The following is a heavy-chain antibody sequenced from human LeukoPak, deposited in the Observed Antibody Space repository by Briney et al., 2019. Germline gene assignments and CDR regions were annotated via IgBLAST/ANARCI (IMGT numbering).Heavy chain of an antibody. CDR1: AFSFNTYG. V-gene: IGHV3-30*02. D-gene: IGHD6-19*01. CDR2: IRYNGNDQ. Sequence: GGSLRLSCATSAFSFNTYGMHWVRQAPGKGLQWVAFIRYNGNDQYYADSVKGRFTISRDNAKNSLYLQMNSLRAEDTAVYYCASAIAVAWDDAFDIWGQGTMVTVSS. J-gene: IGHJ3*02. CDR3: ASAIAVAWDDAFDI.